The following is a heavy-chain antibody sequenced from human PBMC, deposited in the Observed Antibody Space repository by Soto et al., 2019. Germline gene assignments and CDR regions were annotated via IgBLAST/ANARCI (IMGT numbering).Heavy chain of an antibody. CDR3: ARGREAVAGSQYYFDY. CDR1: GGSISSGGYY. Sequence: PSETLSLTCTVSGGSISSGGYYWSWIRQHPGKGLEWIGYIYYSGSTYYNPSLKSRVTISVDTSKNQFSLKLSSVTAADTAVYYCARGREAVAGSQYYFDYWGQGTLVTVSS. J-gene: IGHJ4*02. CDR2: IYYSGST. D-gene: IGHD6-19*01. V-gene: IGHV4-31*03.